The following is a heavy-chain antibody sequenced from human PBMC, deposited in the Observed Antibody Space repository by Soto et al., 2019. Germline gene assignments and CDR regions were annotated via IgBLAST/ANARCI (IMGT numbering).Heavy chain of an antibody. CDR1: GFTFSSYA. V-gene: IGHV3-23*01. CDR3: AKRGDSYRSFLAYYFDY. D-gene: IGHD5-18*01. Sequence: GGSLRLSCAASGFTFSSYAMSWVRQAPGKGLEWVSAVSGSGGSTYYADSVKGRFTISRDNSKNTLYLQMNSLGAEDTAVYYCAKRGDSYRSFLAYYFDYWGQGTLVTVSS. CDR2: VSGSGGST. J-gene: IGHJ4*02.